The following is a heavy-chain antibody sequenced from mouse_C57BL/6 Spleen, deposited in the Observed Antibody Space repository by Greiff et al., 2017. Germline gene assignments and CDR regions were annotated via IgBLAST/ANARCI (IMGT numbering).Heavy chain of an antibody. Sequence: QVQLQQPGAELVRPGASVKLSCKASGYTFTSYWMHWVKQRPGQGLEWIGVIDPSDSYTNYNQKFKGKATLTVDKSSITAYMQLSSLTSENSAVYCGARQEGDEGTCFDYWGQGTTLTVSS. CDR1: GYTFTSYW. J-gene: IGHJ2*01. CDR2: IDPSDSYT. D-gene: IGHD2-13*01. CDR3: ARQEGDEGTCFDY. V-gene: IGHV1-59*01.